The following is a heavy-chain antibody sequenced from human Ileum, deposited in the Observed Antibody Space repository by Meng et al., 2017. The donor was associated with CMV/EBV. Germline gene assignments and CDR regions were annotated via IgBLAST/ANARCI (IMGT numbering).Heavy chain of an antibody. V-gene: IGHV3-30*02. CDR1: FTFSRYG. J-gene: IGHJ4*02. D-gene: IGHD2-15*01. Sequence: FTFSRYGMHWVRQAPGKGLEWVAFIRFDGSNIYYADSVRGRFAISRDNSKNTLYLQMNRLRAEDTAVYYCAKLGCSGGSCYVPYIDYWGQGTLVTVSS. CDR3: AKLGCSGGSCYVPYIDY. CDR2: IRFDGSNI.